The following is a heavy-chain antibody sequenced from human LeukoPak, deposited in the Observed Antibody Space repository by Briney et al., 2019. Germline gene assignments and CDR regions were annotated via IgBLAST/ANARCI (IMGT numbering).Heavy chain of an antibody. Sequence: QPGGSLRLSCAASGFTFSMYAMHWVRQAPGKGLEYVSAIISNGGSTYYANSVKGRFSISRDNSKNTLYLQMGSLRGEDMAVYYCARGHVEVWELPLGFDYWGQGTLVTVSS. V-gene: IGHV3-64*01. CDR3: ARGHVEVWELPLGFDY. J-gene: IGHJ4*02. CDR2: IISNGGST. CDR1: GFTFSMYA. D-gene: IGHD1-26*01.